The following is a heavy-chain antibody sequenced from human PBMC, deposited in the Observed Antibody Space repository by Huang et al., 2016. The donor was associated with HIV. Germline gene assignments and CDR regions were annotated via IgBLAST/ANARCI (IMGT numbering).Heavy chain of an antibody. CDR3: ARGDYYDSSGYHPGYFDY. Sequence: VQLMESGGGVVQPGGSLRLSCAASGLILSNYGMHWVRQVPGKGLEWVAAIRNDGYKKYDGDSVKGRFTIGRDNSKNTLFVQMSSLRTEDTAVYYCARGDYYDSSGYHPGYFDYWGQGTLVTVSS. D-gene: IGHD3-22*01. V-gene: IGHV3-33*04. CDR1: GLILSNYG. J-gene: IGHJ4*02. CDR2: IRNDGYKK.